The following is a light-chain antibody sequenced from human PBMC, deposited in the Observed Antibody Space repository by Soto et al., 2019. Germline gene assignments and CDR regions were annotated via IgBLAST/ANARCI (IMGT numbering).Light chain of an antibody. CDR2: DAS. Sequence: DIQMTQSPSSLSASVGDRVTITCQASQDISNYLNWYQQKPGKAPKLLIYDASNLETGVPSRFSGSGSGTDFTFTISSLQPEDIATYYCQQYANLPPYTFGQGNKLEIK. CDR3: QQYANLPPYT. CDR1: QDISNY. V-gene: IGKV1-33*01. J-gene: IGKJ2*01.